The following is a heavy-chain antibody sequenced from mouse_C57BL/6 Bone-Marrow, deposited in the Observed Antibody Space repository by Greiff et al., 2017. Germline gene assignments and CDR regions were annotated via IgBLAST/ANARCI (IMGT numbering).Heavy chain of an antibody. D-gene: IGHD1-1*01. J-gene: IGHJ4*01. Sequence: VKLQQPGAELVKPGASVKMSCKASGYTFTSYWITWVKQRPGQGLEWIGDIYPGSGSTNYNEKFKSKATLTVDTSSSTAYMQRSSLTSEDSAVYCGAAEELPHNYAMDYWGQGTSVTVS. CDR2: IYPGSGST. CDR1: GYTFTSYW. V-gene: IGHV1-55*01. CDR3: AAEELPHNYAMDY.